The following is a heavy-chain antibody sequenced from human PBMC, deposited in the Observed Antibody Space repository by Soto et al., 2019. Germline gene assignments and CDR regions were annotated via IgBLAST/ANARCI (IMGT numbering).Heavy chain of an antibody. Sequence: GGSLRLSCAASGFTFSSYWMSWVRQAPGKGLEWVANIKQDGSEKYYVDSVKGRFTISRDNAKNSLYLQMNSLRAEDTAVYYCARFSGHSSSWYRDWGQGTLVTVSS. J-gene: IGHJ4*02. CDR3: ARFSGHSSSWYRD. D-gene: IGHD6-13*01. CDR1: GFTFSSYW. V-gene: IGHV3-7*01. CDR2: IKQDGSEK.